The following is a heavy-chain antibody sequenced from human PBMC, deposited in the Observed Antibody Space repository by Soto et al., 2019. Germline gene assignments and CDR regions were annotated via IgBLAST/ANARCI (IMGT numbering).Heavy chain of an antibody. CDR3: ARDENYFASSGYNFLY. CDR1: GFIFEDYG. V-gene: IGHV3-20*04. CDR2: INWNGDST. J-gene: IGHJ4*02. Sequence: DVQLVESGGSVVRPGGSLRLSCAGSGFIFEDYGMSWVRQVPGKGLEWVSGINWNGDSTGYADSVRGRFTISRDNAENSLYLQMDSLRVEDAALYYCARDENYFASSGYNFLYWGQGTLVTVSS. D-gene: IGHD3-22*01.